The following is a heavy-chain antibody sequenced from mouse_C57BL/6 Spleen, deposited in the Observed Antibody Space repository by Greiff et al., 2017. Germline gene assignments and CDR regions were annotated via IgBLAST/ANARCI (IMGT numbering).Heavy chain of an antibody. CDR1: AYTFSRFW. V-gene: IGHV1-64*01. CDR2: IHPNSGST. J-gene: IGHJ2*01. Sequence: QVQLPQPFAVLVTPGASLKLSCKPSAYTFSRFWMPWVQLWPGHGLEWIGMIHPNSGSTNYNEKFKSNATLTVAKSSSTAYMQLSSLTSEDSAVYYCARPTVVADIDYWCQGTTLTVSS. D-gene: IGHD1-1*01. CDR3: ARPTVVADIDY.